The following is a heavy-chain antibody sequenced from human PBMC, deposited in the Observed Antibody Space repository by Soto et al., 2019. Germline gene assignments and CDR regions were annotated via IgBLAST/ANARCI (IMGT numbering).Heavy chain of an antibody. J-gene: IGHJ5*02. CDR3: ATDGEQQLVGWFDP. D-gene: IGHD6-13*01. CDR2: ISYDGSNK. Sequence: QVQLVESGGGVVQPGRSLRLSCAASGFTSSSYAMHWVRQAPGKGLEWVAVISYDGSNKYYADSVKGRFTISRDNSKNTLYLQMNSLRAEDTAVYYCATDGEQQLVGWFDPWGQGTLVTVSS. V-gene: IGHV3-30-3*01. CDR1: GFTSSSYA.